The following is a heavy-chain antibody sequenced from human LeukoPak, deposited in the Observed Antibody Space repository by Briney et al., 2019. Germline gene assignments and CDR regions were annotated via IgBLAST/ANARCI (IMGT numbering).Heavy chain of an antibody. V-gene: IGHV3-23*01. CDR3: ATYSRSTVLRFLEWPLDY. CDR2: ISGSGGST. J-gene: IGHJ4*02. CDR1: GFTFSSYA. Sequence: GGSLRLSCAASGFTFSSYAMSWVRQAPGKGLEWVSAISGSGGSTYYADSVKGRFTISRDNSKNTLYLQMNSLRAEDTAVYYCATYSRSTVLRFLEWPLDYWGQGTLVTVSS. D-gene: IGHD3-3*01.